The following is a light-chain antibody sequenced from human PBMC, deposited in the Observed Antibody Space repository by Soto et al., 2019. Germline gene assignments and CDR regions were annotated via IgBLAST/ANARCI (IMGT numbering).Light chain of an antibody. CDR2: DVS. V-gene: IGLV2-11*01. J-gene: IGLJ1*01. CDR1: SSDVGGYSY. CDR3: CSYAGAFTYV. Sequence: QSALTQPRSVSGSPGHSVTISCTGTSSDVGGYSYVSWYQQHPGKAPKLMISDVSTRPSGVPDRFSGSKFGNTASLTISGLQAEDEADYYCCSYAGAFTYVFGSGTKLTVL.